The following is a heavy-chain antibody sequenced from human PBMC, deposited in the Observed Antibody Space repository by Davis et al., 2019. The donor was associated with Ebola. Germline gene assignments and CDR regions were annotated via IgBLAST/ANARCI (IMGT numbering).Heavy chain of an antibody. J-gene: IGHJ4*02. Sequence: PGGSLRLSCAGSGFTFSTYAMTWVRQAPGKGLEWVSRISGSGGDPHYADSVKGRFTISRGNAKNSLHLQMNSLTAEDTAVYYCTRDGTRDSLVYWGQGTLVTVSS. CDR3: TRDGTRDSLVY. V-gene: IGHV3-23*01. D-gene: IGHD1-1*01. CDR1: GFTFSTYA. CDR2: ISGSGGDP.